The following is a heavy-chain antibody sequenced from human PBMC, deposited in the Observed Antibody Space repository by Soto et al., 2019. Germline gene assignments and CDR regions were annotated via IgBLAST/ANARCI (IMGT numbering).Heavy chain of an antibody. D-gene: IGHD6-13*01. V-gene: IGHV4-39*01. CDR1: GCSINSSSYY. J-gene: IGHJ5*02. CDR2: IYYSGST. Sequence: SETLSLTCTFSGCSINSSSYYWGWIRQPPGKGLEWIGSIYYSGSTYYNPSLKSRVTISVDTSKNQFSLKLSSVTAADTAVYYCARHQSHSSSYVDPWGQGTLVTVSS. CDR3: ARHQSHSSSYVDP.